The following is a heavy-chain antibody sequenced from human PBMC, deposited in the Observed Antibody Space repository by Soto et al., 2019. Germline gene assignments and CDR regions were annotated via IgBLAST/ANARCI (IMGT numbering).Heavy chain of an antibody. V-gene: IGHV3-30*18. CDR3: AKDARVITEHAAFDI. CDR2: ISYDGSNK. CDR1: GFTFSSYG. Sequence: QVQLVESGGGVVQPGRSLRLSCAASGFTFSSYGMHWVRQAPGKGLEWVAVISYDGSNKYYADSVKGRFTISRDNFKNTLYLQMTSLRAEDTAVYYCAKDARVITEHAAFDIWGQGTMVTVSS. J-gene: IGHJ3*02. D-gene: IGHD3-22*01.